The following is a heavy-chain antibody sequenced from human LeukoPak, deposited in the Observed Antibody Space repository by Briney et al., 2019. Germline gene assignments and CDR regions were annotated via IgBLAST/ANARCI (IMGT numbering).Heavy chain of an antibody. J-gene: IGHJ4*02. CDR2: ISAYNGNT. Sequence: GASVKVSCKASGYTFTSYGISWVRQAPGQGLEWMGWISAYNGNTNYAQKFQGRVTMTRNTSISTAYMELSSLRSDDTAVYYCARLDQYSSSHDYWGQGTLVTVSS. D-gene: IGHD6-13*01. CDR3: ARLDQYSSSHDY. CDR1: GYTFTSYG. V-gene: IGHV1-18*01.